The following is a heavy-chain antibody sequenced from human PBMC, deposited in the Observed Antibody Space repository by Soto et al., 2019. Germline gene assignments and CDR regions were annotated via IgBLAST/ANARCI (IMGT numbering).Heavy chain of an antibody. CDR2: ITSSGSEV. Sequence: PGGSLRLSCAASGFTFSGSAMTWVRQAPGKWLEYVSSITSSGSEVFHAASVKGRFTMSRDNSKNMLYLQMNSLRAEDTAVYYCATEGYDSSWYRDCWGQGALVTVSS. V-gene: IGHV3-23*01. CDR1: GFTFSGSA. CDR3: ATEGYDSSWYRDC. D-gene: IGHD6-13*01. J-gene: IGHJ4*02.